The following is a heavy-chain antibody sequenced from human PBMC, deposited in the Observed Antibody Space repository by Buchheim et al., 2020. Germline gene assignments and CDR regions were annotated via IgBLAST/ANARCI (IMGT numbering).Heavy chain of an antibody. Sequence: EVQLVESGGGLVQPGGSLRLSCAASGFTFSSYWISWVRQAPGKGLEWVANIKQDGSEKYYVDSVKGRFTISRGNAKNSLYLQMNSLRAEDTAVYYCARDRYDILTGPDGFDYWGQGTL. V-gene: IGHV3-7*01. J-gene: IGHJ4*02. CDR2: IKQDGSEK. D-gene: IGHD3-9*01. CDR1: GFTFSSYW. CDR3: ARDRYDILTGPDGFDY.